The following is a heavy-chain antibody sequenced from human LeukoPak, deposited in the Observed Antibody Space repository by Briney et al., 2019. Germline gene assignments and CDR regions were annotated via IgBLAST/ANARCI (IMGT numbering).Heavy chain of an antibody. J-gene: IGHJ5*02. CDR1: GFTFSSYW. CDR3: ARGYSGSYYFYDWFDP. Sequence: PGGSLRLSCAASGFTFSSYWMSWVRQAPGKGLEWVANIKQDGSEKYYVDSVKGRFTISRDNAKNSLYLQMNSLRAEDTAVYYYARGYSGSYYFYDWFDPWGQGTLVTVSS. CDR2: IKQDGSEK. V-gene: IGHV3-7*01. D-gene: IGHD3-10*01.